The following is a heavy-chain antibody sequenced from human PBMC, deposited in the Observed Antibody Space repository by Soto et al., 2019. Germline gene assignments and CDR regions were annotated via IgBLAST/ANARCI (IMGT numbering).Heavy chain of an antibody. V-gene: IGHV5-10-1*01. J-gene: IGHJ6*02. D-gene: IGHD6-19*01. Sequence: GHSLKISCKGSGYSFTSYWISWVRQMPGKGLEWMGRIDPSDSYTNYSPSFQGHVTISADKSISTAYLQWSSLKASDTAMYYCARQGAVAGTEITPDYYYYGRDVWGQGTTGIVS. CDR1: GYSFTSYW. CDR3: ARQGAVAGTEITPDYYYYGRDV. CDR2: IDPSDSYT.